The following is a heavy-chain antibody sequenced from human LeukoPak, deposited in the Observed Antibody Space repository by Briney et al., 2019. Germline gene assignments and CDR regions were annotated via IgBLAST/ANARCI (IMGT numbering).Heavy chain of an antibody. J-gene: IGHJ6*02. CDR3: ARSDYSKYYYYYGMDV. Sequence: ASVKVSCKASGYTFTSYGISWVRQAPGQGLEWMGWISTYNGDTNYAQKFQGRVTITRDTSASTAYMELSSLSSEDTAVYYCARSDYSKYYYYYGMDVWGQGTTVTVSS. CDR1: GYTFTSYG. V-gene: IGHV1-18*01. CDR2: ISTYNGDT. D-gene: IGHD4-11*01.